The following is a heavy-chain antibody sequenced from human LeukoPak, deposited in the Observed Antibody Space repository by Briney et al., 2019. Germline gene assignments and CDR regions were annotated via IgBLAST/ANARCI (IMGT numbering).Heavy chain of an antibody. CDR1: GVTFSRYA. V-gene: IGHV3-23*01. CDR3: AKHLPGPGHYDFWSGYPTASYGMDV. CDR2: ISGSGGRK. D-gene: IGHD3-3*01. Sequence: GGALRLSCAASGVTFSRYAMSWVRQAPGKGLEWVSAISGSGGRKYYADSVKCRFTISRDNSNNTLYLQMNTLRAHHTPVYYSAKHLPGPGHYDFWSGYPTASYGMDVWGQGTTVTVSS. J-gene: IGHJ6*02.